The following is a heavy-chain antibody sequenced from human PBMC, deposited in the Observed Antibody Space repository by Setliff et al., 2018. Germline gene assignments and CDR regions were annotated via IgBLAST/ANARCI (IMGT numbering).Heavy chain of an antibody. CDR3: ATWSGRYSDY. Sequence: QPGGSLRLSCAASGLTFGTTSMHWVRQAPGKGLEYVSAISSNGDRTYYGDSVKGRFTISRDNSKNTLYLQMGSLRAEDMAVYYCATWSGRYSDYWGQGTLVTVSS. CDR1: GLTFGTTS. J-gene: IGHJ4*02. D-gene: IGHD1-26*01. CDR2: ISSNGDRT. V-gene: IGHV3-64*02.